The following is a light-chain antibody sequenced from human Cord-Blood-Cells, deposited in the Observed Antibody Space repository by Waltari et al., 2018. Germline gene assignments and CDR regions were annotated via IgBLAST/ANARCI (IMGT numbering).Light chain of an antibody. J-gene: IGKJ4*01. CDR1: QNVSSY. CDR3: QQRSNWPLT. CDR2: DAS. V-gene: IGKV3-11*01. Sequence: EIVLTPLPATLSLSPGERATLSCRASQNVSSYLAWYQQKPGQAPRLLIYDASNRATGIPARFSGSGSGTDFTLTISSLEPEDFAVYYCQQRSNWPLTFGGGTKVEIK.